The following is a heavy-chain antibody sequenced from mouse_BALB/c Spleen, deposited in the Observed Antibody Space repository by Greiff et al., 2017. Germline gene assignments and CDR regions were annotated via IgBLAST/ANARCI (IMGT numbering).Heavy chain of an antibody. D-gene: IGHD2-10*01. CDR3: ARRSYYGNYFDY. V-gene: IGHV1-9*01. Sequence: QVQLKQSGAELMKPGASVKISCKATGYTFSSYWIEWVKQRPGHGLEWIGEILPGSGSTNYNEKFKGKATFTADTSSNTAYMQLSSLTSEDSAVYYCARRSYYGNYFDYWGQGTTLTVSS. J-gene: IGHJ2*01. CDR1: GYTFSSYW. CDR2: ILPGSGST.